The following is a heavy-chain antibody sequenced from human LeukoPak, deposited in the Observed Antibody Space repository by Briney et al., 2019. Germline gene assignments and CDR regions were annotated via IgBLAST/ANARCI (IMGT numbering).Heavy chain of an antibody. V-gene: IGHV1-8*01. J-gene: IGHJ4*02. Sequence: ASVKVSCKASGYTFTSYDINWVRQATGQGLEWMGWMNPNSGNTGYEQKFQGRLTMTRDTSISTAYMELSSLRSEDTAVYYCARGFAAYDTSDYAFSYYWGQGTLVTVSS. CDR2: MNPNSGNT. CDR1: GYTFTSYD. D-gene: IGHD3-22*01. CDR3: ARGFAAYDTSDYAFSYY.